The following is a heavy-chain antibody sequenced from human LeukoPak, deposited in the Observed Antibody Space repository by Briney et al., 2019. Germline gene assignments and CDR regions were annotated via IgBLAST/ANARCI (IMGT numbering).Heavy chain of an antibody. Sequence: SETLSLTCTVSGGSFSTYYWSWIRQPPGEGLEWIGYIYYSGSTNYNPSLKSRVTISVDTSKNQFSLKLSSVTAADTAVYYCARVEWFGELSPFDIWGQGTMVTVSS. V-gene: IGHV4-59*01. D-gene: IGHD3-10*01. CDR3: ARVEWFGELSPFDI. J-gene: IGHJ3*02. CDR2: IYYSGST. CDR1: GGSFSTYY.